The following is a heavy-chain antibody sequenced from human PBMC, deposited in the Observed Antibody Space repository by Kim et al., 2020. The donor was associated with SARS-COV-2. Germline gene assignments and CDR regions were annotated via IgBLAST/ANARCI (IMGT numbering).Heavy chain of an antibody. Sequence: FAHNFRGRVTMTRDTSTSTVYMELSSLRSEDTALYFCVREEDRTYYCDFWGQGTLVTVSS. CDR3: VREEDRTYYCDF. J-gene: IGHJ4*02. V-gene: IGHV1-46*01.